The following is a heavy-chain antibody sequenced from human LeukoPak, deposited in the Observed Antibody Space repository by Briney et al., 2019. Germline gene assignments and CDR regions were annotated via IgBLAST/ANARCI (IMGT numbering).Heavy chain of an antibody. J-gene: IGHJ4*02. CDR2: IYYSGST. D-gene: IGHD6-19*01. Sequence: KPSETLSLTCTVSGGSISSGDYYWSWIRQPPGKGLEWIGYIYYSGSTYYNPSLKSRVTISVDTSKNQFSLKPSSVTAADTAVYYCARAGMGSGWAYYFDYWGQGTLVTVSS. CDR1: GGSISSGDYY. CDR3: ARAGMGSGWAYYFDY. V-gene: IGHV4-30-4*01.